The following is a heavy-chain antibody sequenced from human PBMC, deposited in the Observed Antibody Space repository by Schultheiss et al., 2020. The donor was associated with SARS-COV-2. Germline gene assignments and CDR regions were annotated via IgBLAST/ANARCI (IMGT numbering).Heavy chain of an antibody. CDR1: GFTFSSYA. D-gene: IGHD4-17*01. V-gene: IGHV3-30*07. J-gene: IGHJ4*02. CDR3: ARAPYGDHGDY. CDR2: ISYDGTNK. Sequence: GGSLRLSCAASGFTFSSYAMHWVRQAPGKGLEWVAVISYDGTNKYYADSVKGRFTISRDNSKNTLYLQMNSLRAEDTAVYYCARAPYGDHGDYWGQGTLVTVSS.